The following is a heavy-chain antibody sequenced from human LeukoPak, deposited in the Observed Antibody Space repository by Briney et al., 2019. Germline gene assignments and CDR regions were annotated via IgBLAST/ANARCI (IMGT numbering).Heavy chain of an antibody. J-gene: IGHJ5*02. D-gene: IGHD6-13*01. V-gene: IGHV4-59*01. CDR3: ARSAVAASGRDCFDP. Sequence: PSETLSLTCTVSGGSISSYYWSWIRQPPGKGLEWIGHIYYSGNTNYNPSLKSRVTIPVDTSKNQFSLNLSSVTAADTAVYYCARSAVAASGRDCFDPWGQGTPVTVSS. CDR2: IYYSGNT. CDR1: GGSISSYY.